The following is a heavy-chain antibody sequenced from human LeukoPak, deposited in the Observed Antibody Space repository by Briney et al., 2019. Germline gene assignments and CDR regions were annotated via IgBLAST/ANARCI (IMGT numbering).Heavy chain of an antibody. CDR1: GFTFSSYG. J-gene: IGHJ4*02. Sequence: GSLRLSCAASGFTFSSYGMQWVRQAPGKGLEWVAVISFDGSNKYYADSVKGRFTISRDNSKNTLYLQMNSLRVEDTAVYYCAAGLYFGDWWGQGTLVTVSS. D-gene: IGHD3-10*01. CDR2: ISFDGSNK. CDR3: AAGLYFGDW. V-gene: IGHV3-30*03.